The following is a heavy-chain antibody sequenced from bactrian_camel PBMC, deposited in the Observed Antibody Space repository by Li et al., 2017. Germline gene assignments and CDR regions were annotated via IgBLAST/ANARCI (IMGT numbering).Heavy chain of an antibody. Sequence: VQLVESGGGLVQPEGSLRLSCAASGFTFSAYSFNWVRQAPGKGLDWVSHIDGGNSDTYYADSVKGRFTISRDNAKNTLYLQMNSLKTEDTAVYYCAASRSCSAYLAAIHTYDYWGQGTQVTVS. CDR1: GFTFSAYS. V-gene: IGHV3S6*01. CDR3: AASRSCSAYLAAIHTYDY. D-gene: IGHD2*01. CDR2: IDGGNSDT. J-gene: IGHJ4*01.